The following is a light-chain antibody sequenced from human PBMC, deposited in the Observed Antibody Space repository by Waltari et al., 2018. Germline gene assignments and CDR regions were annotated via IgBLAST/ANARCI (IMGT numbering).Light chain of an antibody. J-gene: IGKJ2*01. CDR3: QQSIQWPYT. Sequence: DIAMTQSPATLSLSPGERATLSCRASQSVNRNLAWYQQKPGQPPRLLIYGVSSRATGIPDRCTGSGSCMEFTLTISSLEPEDVGIYHCQQSIQWPYTFGQGTKVEIK. V-gene: IGKV3D-15*01. CDR1: QSVNRN. CDR2: GVS.